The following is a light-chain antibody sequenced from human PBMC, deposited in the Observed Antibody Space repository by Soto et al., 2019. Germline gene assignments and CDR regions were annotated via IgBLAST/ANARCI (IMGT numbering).Light chain of an antibody. CDR1: QSVDND. Sequence: EIVMTQSPATLSVYPGDRATLSCRASQSVDNDLAWYQQKPGQPPRLLIYDASTRATGIPARFSGSQSGTEFTLTISSLLSEDFAVYSCQQYNNWPLTFGGGTKVEIK. J-gene: IGKJ4*01. CDR3: QQYNNWPLT. CDR2: DAS. V-gene: IGKV3D-15*01.